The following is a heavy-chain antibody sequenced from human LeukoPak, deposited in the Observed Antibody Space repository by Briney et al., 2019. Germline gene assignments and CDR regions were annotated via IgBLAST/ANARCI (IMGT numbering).Heavy chain of an antibody. Sequence: GRSLRLSCAASGFTFSSYAMHWVRQAPGKGLEWVAVISYDGSNKYYADSVKGRFTISRDNSKNTLYLQMNSLRAEDTAVYYCAREASGSYDDAFDIWGQGTMVTVSS. D-gene: IGHD1-26*01. V-gene: IGHV3-30*04. J-gene: IGHJ3*02. CDR1: GFTFSSYA. CDR3: AREASGSYDDAFDI. CDR2: ISYDGSNK.